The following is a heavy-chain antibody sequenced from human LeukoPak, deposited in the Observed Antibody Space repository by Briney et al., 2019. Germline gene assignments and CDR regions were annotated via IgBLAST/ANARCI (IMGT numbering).Heavy chain of an antibody. CDR2: IYYSEST. CDR3: ARDATGTTNYFDY. CDR1: GGSISSYY. D-gene: IGHD1-1*01. V-gene: IGHV4-59*01. J-gene: IGHJ4*02. Sequence: PSETLSLTCTVSGGSISSYYWSWIRQPPGKGLEWIGYIYYSESTNYNPSLKSRVTISVDTSKNQFSLKLSSVTAADTAVYYCARDATGTTNYFDYWGQGTLVTVSS.